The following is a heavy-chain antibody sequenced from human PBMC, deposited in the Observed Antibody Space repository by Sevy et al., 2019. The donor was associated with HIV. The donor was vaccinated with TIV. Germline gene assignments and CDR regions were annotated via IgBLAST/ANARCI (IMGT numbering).Heavy chain of an antibody. CDR2: IKQDGSEK. V-gene: IGHV3-7*01. D-gene: IGHD3-10*01. CDR3: ARGRGGTYYYGSGSYWGDYYGMDV. CDR1: GFTFSSYW. Sequence: GGSLRLSCAASGFTFSSYWMSWVRQAPGKGLEWVANIKQDGSEKYYVDSVKGRFTISRDNAKNSLYLQMNSLRAEDRAVYYCARGRGGTYYYGSGSYWGDYYGMDVWGQGTTVTVSS. J-gene: IGHJ6*02.